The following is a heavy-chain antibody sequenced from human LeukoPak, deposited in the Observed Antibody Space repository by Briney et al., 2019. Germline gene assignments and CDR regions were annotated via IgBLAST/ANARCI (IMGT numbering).Heavy chain of an antibody. CDR2: ISYDGSNK. V-gene: IGHV3-30*04. CDR1: GFTFSSYA. CDR3: ARDQSPMVRALDY. J-gene: IGHJ4*02. D-gene: IGHD3-10*01. Sequence: QPGGSLRLSCAASGFTFSSYAMHWVRQAPGKGLEWVAVISYDGSNKYYADSVKGRFTISRDNSKNTLYLQMNSLRAEDTAVYYCARDQSPMVRALDYWGQGTLVTVSS.